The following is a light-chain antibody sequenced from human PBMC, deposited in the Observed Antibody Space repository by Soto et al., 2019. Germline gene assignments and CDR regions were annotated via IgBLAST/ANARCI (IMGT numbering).Light chain of an antibody. J-gene: IGKJ2*01. CDR3: QHFCNSPPYT. CDR1: QRVASSH. V-gene: IGKV3-20*01. Sequence: EIVLTQSPGTLSLSQGESATLSCRASQRVASSHIAWYRQKPGQAPWLLIYGASNRATGIPDRFSGSGSGTNFTLTIIRLDAEDSALYYCQHFCNSPPYTFCQGTKLKIK. CDR2: GAS.